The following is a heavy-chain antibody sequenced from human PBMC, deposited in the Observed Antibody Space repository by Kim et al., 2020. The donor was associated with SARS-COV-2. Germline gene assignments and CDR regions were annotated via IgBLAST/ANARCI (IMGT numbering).Heavy chain of an antibody. D-gene: IGHD3-3*01. CDR3: TRGSLYFWSGYYLDY. CDR1: GFTFGDYA. CDR2: IRSKAYGGTT. J-gene: IGHJ4*02. Sequence: GGSLRLSCTASGFTFGDYAMSWVRQAPGKGLEWVGFIRSKAYGGTTEYAASVKGRFTISRDDSKSIAYLQMNSLKTEDTAVYYCTRGSLYFWSGYYLDYWGQGTLVTVSS. V-gene: IGHV3-49*04.